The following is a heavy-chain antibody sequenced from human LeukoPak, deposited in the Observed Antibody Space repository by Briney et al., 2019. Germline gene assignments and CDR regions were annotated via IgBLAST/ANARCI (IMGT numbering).Heavy chain of an antibody. D-gene: IGHD4-11*01. J-gene: IGHJ4*02. V-gene: IGHV3-33*01. CDR1: GFTFSSYG. CDR2: ILSDGSKE. Sequence: PGGSLRLSCAASGFTFSSYGMHWVRQAPGKGLKWVAVILSDGSKEFYTDSVKGRFTISRDNSKNTLYLQMNSLRAEDTAVYYCTRDSTTFRFGYWGQGALVTVSS. CDR3: TRDSTTFRFGY.